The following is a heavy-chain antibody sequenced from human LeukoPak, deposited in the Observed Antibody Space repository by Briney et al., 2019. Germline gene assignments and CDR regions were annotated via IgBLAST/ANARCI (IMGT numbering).Heavy chain of an antibody. CDR2: ISGDGTST. CDR3: AKDMGPLGTIWLDY. J-gene: IGHJ4*02. D-gene: IGHD3-3*01. V-gene: IGHV3-43*02. Sequence: GGSLRLSCAASGFTFDDYAMHWVRQAPGKSLEWVSLISGDGTSTYYADSVEGRFTITRDNSKNSLYLQVNSLATEDTALYYCAKDMGPLGTIWLDYWGQGTLVTVSS. CDR1: GFTFDDYA.